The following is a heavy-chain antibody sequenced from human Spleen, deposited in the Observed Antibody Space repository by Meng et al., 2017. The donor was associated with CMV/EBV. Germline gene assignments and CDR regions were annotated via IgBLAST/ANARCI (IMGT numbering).Heavy chain of an antibody. CDR2: TNPSDGST. CDR1: GYTFTSYY. V-gene: IGHV1-46*01. J-gene: IGHJ6*02. Sequence: ASVKVSCKASGYTFTSYYIHWVRQAPGQGLEWMGITNPSDGSTSYRQKFQGKVSMTGDTSTSTVYLQLSSLTSEDTAVYYCAREDLSAGLTTALVVGYGMGVWGQGTTVTVSS. D-gene: IGHD2-8*02. CDR3: AREDLSAGLTTALVVGYGMGV.